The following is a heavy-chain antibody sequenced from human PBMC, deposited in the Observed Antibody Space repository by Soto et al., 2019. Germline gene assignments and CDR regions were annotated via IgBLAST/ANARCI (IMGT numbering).Heavy chain of an antibody. CDR2: LSSTGSTI. V-gene: IGHV3-48*03. Sequence: GGLRLSWTDFGFTISSCEMNWVREAPGKVLEWVSYLSSTGSTIYYADSVKGRFTISRDNAKNSLYLQMNTLRAEDTAVYYCAREKAVAGPHYYYYYGMDVWGQGSQVTVSS. D-gene: IGHD6-19*01. CDR3: AREKAVAGPHYYYYYGMDV. J-gene: IGHJ6*02. CDR1: GFTISSCE.